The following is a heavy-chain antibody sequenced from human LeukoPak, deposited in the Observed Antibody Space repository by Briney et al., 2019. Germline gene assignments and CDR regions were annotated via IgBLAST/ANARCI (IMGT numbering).Heavy chain of an antibody. CDR3: ARWMAGPSPVGFDP. Sequence: SETLSLTCSVSGGSISSNYWSWIRQPAGERLEWIGRIYSSGKTNYNPSLKSRVTTSVDTSKNQLSLKVTSVTAADTAVYYCARWMAGPSPVGFDPWGQGILVTVSS. V-gene: IGHV4-4*07. D-gene: IGHD5-24*01. CDR2: IYSSGKT. J-gene: IGHJ5*02. CDR1: GGSISSNY.